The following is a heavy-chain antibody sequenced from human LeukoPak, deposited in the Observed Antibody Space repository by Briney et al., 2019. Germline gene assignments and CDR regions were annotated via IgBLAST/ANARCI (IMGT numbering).Heavy chain of an antibody. V-gene: IGHV3-33*01. D-gene: IGHD6-19*01. CDR1: GFTFSSHG. CDR3: TTDAEAVAGTDY. J-gene: IGHJ4*02. Sequence: GGSLRLSCAASGFTFSSHGMHWVRQAPGKGLEWVAVIWYDGSNKFYADSVKGRFTISRDNSKNTLYLQMNSLKTEDTAVYYCTTDAEAVAGTDYWGQGTLVTVSS. CDR2: IWYDGSNK.